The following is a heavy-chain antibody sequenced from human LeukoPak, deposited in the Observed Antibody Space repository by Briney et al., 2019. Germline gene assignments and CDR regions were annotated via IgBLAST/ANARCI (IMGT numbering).Heavy chain of an antibody. CDR2: ISSSSSYI. CDR3: ARDPPVPAASSIAWVIP. V-gene: IGHV3-21*01. Sequence: GGSLRLSRAASGFTFSSYSMNWVRQAPGKGLEWVSSISSSSSYIYYADSVKGRFTISRDNAKNSLYLQMNSLRAEDTAVYYCARDPPVPAASSIAWVIPWGQGTLVTVSS. D-gene: IGHD2-2*01. CDR1: GFTFSSYS. J-gene: IGHJ5*02.